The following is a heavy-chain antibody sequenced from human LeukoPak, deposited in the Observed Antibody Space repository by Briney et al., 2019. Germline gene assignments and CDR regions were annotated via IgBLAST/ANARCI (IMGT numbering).Heavy chain of an antibody. Sequence: AGGFLRLTCATSGVTFRSFWMNWVGQAPWKGLVWVSRINSDGSSTSYADSVKGRFTISRDNAKNTLYLQMNSLRAEDTAMYYCARMVYGGTSDYWGQGTLVTVSS. CDR2: INSDGSST. D-gene: IGHD4-23*01. CDR3: ARMVYGGTSDY. J-gene: IGHJ4*02. CDR1: GVTFRSFW. V-gene: IGHV3-74*01.